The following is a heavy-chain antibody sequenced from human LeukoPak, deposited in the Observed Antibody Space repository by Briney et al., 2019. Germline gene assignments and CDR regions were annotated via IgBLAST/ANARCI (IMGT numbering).Heavy chain of an antibody. Sequence: SETLSLTCTVSGGSISNGLYYWTWIRQHPGEGLEWIGYKHYSGTTYYNPSLRSRVIISIDTSKNLFSLDLSSVTAADTAVYYCSRFYHDTNGPRSNWFDPWGQGTLVTVSS. CDR1: GGSISNGLYY. D-gene: IGHD3-22*01. J-gene: IGHJ5*02. V-gene: IGHV4-31*03. CDR2: KHYSGTT. CDR3: SRFYHDTNGPRSNWFDP.